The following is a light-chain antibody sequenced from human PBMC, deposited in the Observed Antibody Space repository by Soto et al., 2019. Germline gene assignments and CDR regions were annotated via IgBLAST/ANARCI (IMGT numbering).Light chain of an antibody. V-gene: IGKV3-11*01. CDR2: DAS. CDR3: QQRLNWPRT. CDR1: QSVSNS. J-gene: IGKJ2*01. Sequence: EIVLTQSPATLSLSPGDRATLSCRASQSVSNSLAWFQQKPGQAPRLLIYDASNRATDIPARFSGSGSGTDFTLTISSLEPEDFAVYYCQQRLNWPRTFGQGTKLEIK.